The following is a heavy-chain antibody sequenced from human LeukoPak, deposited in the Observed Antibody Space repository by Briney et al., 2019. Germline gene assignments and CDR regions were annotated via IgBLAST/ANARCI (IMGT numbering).Heavy chain of an antibody. D-gene: IGHD4-17*01. J-gene: IGHJ5*02. Sequence: GASVKVSCKASGYTFTSYGISWVRQAPGQGLEWMGWISAYNGNTNYAQKLQGRVTMTTDTSTSTAYMELRSLRSDDTAVYYCARDFLIRSAVTTLVEHWFDPWGQGTLVTVSS. CDR3: ARDFLIRSAVTTLVEHWFDP. CDR1: GYTFTSYG. V-gene: IGHV1-18*01. CDR2: ISAYNGNT.